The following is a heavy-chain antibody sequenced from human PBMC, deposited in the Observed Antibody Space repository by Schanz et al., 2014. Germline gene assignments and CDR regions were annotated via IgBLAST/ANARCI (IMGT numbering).Heavy chain of an antibody. CDR3: ARIGGSVFDY. V-gene: IGHV3-23*04. CDR1: GFTFSIYA. CDR2: ISDSGDTA. J-gene: IGHJ4*02. Sequence: EVQLVESGGGLVQPGGSLRLSCSASGFTFSIYAMHWVRQAPGKGLEWVSLISDSGDTAYYADSVKGRFTISRDNSKNSLYLQMNSLRAEDTAVYYCARIGGSVFDYWAQGTLVTVSS. D-gene: IGHD3-10*01.